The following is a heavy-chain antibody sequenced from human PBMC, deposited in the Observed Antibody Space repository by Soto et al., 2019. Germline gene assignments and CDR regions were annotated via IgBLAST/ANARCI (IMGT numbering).Heavy chain of an antibody. D-gene: IGHD3-16*01. CDR1: GFTFTSYA. Sequence: GGSLRLSCAASGFTFTSYAMTWVRQAPEKGLEWVSSISASGGTTYYIDSVKGRFTISRDNSKNTLFLQMNSLRAEDTAVYYCAKAWGWFDPWGQGTLVTVSS. J-gene: IGHJ5*02. V-gene: IGHV3-23*01. CDR2: ISASGGTT. CDR3: AKAWGWFDP.